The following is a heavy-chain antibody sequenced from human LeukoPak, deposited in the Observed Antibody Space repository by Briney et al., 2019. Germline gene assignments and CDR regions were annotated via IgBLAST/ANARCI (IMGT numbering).Heavy chain of an antibody. J-gene: IGHJ4*02. V-gene: IGHV3-74*01. D-gene: IGHD2-2*01. CDR3: ARGLTLLGYCSSTSCLMNY. Sequence: QPGGSLRLSCADSGFTLSSYWMHWVRQAPGKGLVWVSRIDSDGSTTDYADSVKGRFTISRDNANNTLYLQMNSLRAEDAGVYYCARGLTLLGYCSSTSCLMNYWGQGTLVTVSS. CDR1: GFTLSSYW. CDR2: IDSDGSTT.